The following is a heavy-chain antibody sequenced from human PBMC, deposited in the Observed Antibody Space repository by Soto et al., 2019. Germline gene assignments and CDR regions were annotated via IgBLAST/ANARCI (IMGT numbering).Heavy chain of an antibody. J-gene: IGHJ4*02. D-gene: IGHD3-3*01. Sequence: PGGSLRLSCIVSGFIFSDFEMNWVRQVPGKGLEWVSYISRLGGTIHYADSVKGRFTISRDNGRSALYLQMNGLRAEDSGIYYCARETPYMHNDVWAGYSPFGHWGQGTQVTVSS. CDR3: ARETPYMHNDVWAGYSPFGH. CDR2: ISRLGGTI. V-gene: IGHV3-48*03. CDR1: GFIFSDFE.